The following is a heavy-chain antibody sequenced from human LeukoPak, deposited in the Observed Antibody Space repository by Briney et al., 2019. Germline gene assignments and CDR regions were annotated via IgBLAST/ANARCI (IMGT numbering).Heavy chain of an antibody. Sequence: ASVKVSCKASGYTFTSYDINWVRQATGQGLEWMGWMSPNSGNTGYAQKFQGRVTITRNTSISTAYMELSSLRSEDTAVYYCARPSVGYDFWSGYLYYFDYWGQGTLVTVSS. J-gene: IGHJ4*02. CDR1: GYTFTSYD. D-gene: IGHD3-3*01. CDR3: ARPSVGYDFWSGYLYYFDY. CDR2: MSPNSGNT. V-gene: IGHV1-8*03.